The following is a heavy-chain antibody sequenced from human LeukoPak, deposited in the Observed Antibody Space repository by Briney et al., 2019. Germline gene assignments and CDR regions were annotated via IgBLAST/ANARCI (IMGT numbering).Heavy chain of an antibody. CDR3: ARDSPYGDYATA. Sequence: GGSLRLSCAASGFTFSSYWMSWVRQAPGKGLGWVSSISSSSSYIYYADSVKGRFTISRDNAKNSLYLQMNSLRAEDTAVYYCARDSPYGDYATAWGQGTLVTVSS. J-gene: IGHJ5*02. CDR1: GFTFSSYW. CDR2: ISSSSSYI. D-gene: IGHD4-17*01. V-gene: IGHV3-21*01.